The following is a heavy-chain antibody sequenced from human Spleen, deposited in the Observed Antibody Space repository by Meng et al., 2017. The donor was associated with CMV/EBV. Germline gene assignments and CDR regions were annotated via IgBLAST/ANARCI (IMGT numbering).Heavy chain of an antibody. D-gene: IGHD3-3*01. CDR3: ARDFGSGCDY. CDR1: GYTFTDFY. CDR2: ITPSDGTT. V-gene: IGHV1-46*01. Sequence: ASVKVSCKASGYTFTDFYMHWVRQAPGQGLEWMGIITPSDGTTTYAQKFQGRVTMTRDTSTSTVYMELSSLRSEDTALYYCARDFGSGCDYWGQGTLVTVSS. J-gene: IGHJ4*02.